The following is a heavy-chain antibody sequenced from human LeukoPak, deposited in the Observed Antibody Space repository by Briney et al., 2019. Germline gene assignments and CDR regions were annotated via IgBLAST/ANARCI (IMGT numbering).Heavy chain of an antibody. J-gene: IGHJ4*02. D-gene: IGHD6-19*01. Sequence: ASVKVSCKASGYTFTSYGISWVRQAPGQGLEWMGWISAYNGNTNYAQKLQGRVTMTTDTSTSTAYMELSRLRSDDTAVYYCARGLRGAVAGKGSYWGQGTLVTVSS. V-gene: IGHV1-18*01. CDR1: GYTFTSYG. CDR3: ARGLRGAVAGKGSY. CDR2: ISAYNGNT.